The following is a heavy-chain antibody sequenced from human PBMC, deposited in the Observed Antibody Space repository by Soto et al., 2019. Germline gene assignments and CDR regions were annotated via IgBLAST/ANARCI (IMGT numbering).Heavy chain of an antibody. V-gene: IGHV3-30*18. CDR2: ISYDVSNK. Sequence: GGSLRLSCAAAGFTLSSYGMHWVRQAPGKGLEWVAVISYDVSNKYYADSVKGRFTISRDDTKNTLYLQMNSLIAEETAVYYCAKGLGVVVADAMAFYYGMDVWGQGTTVTVSS. J-gene: IGHJ6*02. CDR3: AKGLGVVVADAMAFYYGMDV. CDR1: GFTLSSYG. D-gene: IGHD2-2*01.